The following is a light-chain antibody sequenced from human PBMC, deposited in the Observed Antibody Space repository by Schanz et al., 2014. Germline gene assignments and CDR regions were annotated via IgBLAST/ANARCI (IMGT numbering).Light chain of an antibody. CDR3: TSYTSSRTWV. CDR1: TRDVANHNI. Sequence: QSALAQPASVSGSPGQSITISCTGTTRDVANHNIVSWYQQHPGKAPKLMIYDDIKRPSGVSIRFSGSTSGNTASLTISGLQAEDEADYYCTSYTSSRTWVFGGGTKVTVL. V-gene: IGLV2-14*02. CDR2: DDI. J-gene: IGLJ3*02.